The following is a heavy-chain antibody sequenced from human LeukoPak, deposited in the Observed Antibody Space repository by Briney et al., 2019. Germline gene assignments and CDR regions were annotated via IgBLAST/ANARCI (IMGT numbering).Heavy chain of an antibody. CDR2: INPSGGST. V-gene: IGHV1-46*01. CDR1: GYTFTSYY. D-gene: IGHD3-10*01. J-gene: IGHJ5*02. CDR3: ARAREVLLWFGELDNWFDP. Sequence: GASVKVSCKASGYTFTSYYMHWVRQAPGQGLEWMGIINPSGGSTSYAQKFQGRVTMTRNTSISTAYMELSSLRSEDTAVYYCARAREVLLWFGELDNWFDPWGQGTLVTVSS.